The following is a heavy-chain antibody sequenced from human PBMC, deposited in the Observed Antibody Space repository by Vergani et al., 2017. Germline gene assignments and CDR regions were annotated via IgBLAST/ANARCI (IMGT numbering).Heavy chain of an antibody. J-gene: IGHJ4*02. CDR1: GYSISSGYY. D-gene: IGHD6-19*01. V-gene: IGHV4-38-2*01. CDR2: IYHGGST. Sequence: QVQLQESGPGLVKPSETLSLTCAVSGYSISSGYYWGWIRQPPGKGLEWIGSIYHGGSTYYNPSLKSRVTISVDTSKNQFSLKLSSVTAADTAVYYCARGPHPYSSGWYFDYWGQGTLVTVSS. CDR3: ARGPHPYSSGWYFDY.